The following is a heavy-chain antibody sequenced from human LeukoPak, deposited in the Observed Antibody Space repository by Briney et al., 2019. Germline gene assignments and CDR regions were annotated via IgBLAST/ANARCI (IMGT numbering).Heavy chain of an antibody. CDR2: ISAYNGNT. CDR1: GYTFTSYG. J-gene: IGHJ6*04. Sequence: PEASVKVSCKASGYTFTSYGISWVRQAPGQGLGWRGWISAYNGNTNYAQKLQGRVTMTTDTSTSTAYMELRSLRSDDTAVYYCARGHIVLMAPLDVWGKGTTVTVSS. D-gene: IGHD2-8*01. V-gene: IGHV1-18*01. CDR3: ARGHIVLMAPLDV.